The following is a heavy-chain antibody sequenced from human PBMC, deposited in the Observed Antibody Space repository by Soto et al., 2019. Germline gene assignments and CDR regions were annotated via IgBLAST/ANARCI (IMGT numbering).Heavy chain of an antibody. CDR3: ARVTGRYYYGMDV. J-gene: IGHJ6*02. CDR1: GGSISSYY. CDR2: IYYSGST. Sequence: PSETLSLTCTVSGGSISSYYWSWIRQPPGKGLELIGYIYYSGSTNYNPSLKSRVTISVDTSKNQFSLKLSSVTAADTAVYYCARVTGRYYYGMDVWGQGTTVTVSS. V-gene: IGHV4-59*12.